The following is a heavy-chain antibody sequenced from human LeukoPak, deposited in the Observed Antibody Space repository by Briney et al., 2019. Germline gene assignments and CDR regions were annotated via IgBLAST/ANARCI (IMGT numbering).Heavy chain of an antibody. V-gene: IGHV4-34*01. CDR1: GGSFSGYY. D-gene: IGHD6-13*01. CDR3: ARGPRRPAAAPEY. Sequence: SETLSLTRAVYGGSFSGYYWSWIRQPPGQGLEWIGEINHSGSTNYNPPLKSRVTIAVDTSKNQFSLKVSSVTAADTAVYRCARGPRRPAAAPEYWGQGSLVTVCS. CDR2: INHSGST. J-gene: IGHJ4*02.